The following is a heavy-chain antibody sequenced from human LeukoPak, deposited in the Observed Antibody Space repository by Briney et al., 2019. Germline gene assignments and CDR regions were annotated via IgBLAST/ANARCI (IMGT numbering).Heavy chain of an antibody. J-gene: IGHJ3*02. V-gene: IGHV3-7*01. CDR1: GSTFSSYW. CDR2: IKQDGSEK. CDR3: ARDRKGDAFDI. Sequence: GGSLRIPCAASGSTFSSYWMSWVRQAPGKGLEWVANIKQDGSEKYYVDSVKGRFTISRDNAKNSLYLQMNSLRAEDTAVYYCARDRKGDAFDIWGQGTMVTVSS.